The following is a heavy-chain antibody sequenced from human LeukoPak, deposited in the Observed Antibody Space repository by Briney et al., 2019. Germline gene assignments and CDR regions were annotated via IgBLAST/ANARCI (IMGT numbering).Heavy chain of an antibody. CDR3: ASATLRCSGGSCYEMDV. CDR1: GYTFTDYY. Sequence: AASVKVSCKASGYTFTDYYLHWVRQAPGQGLEWMGWINPNSGGTNYAQKFQGRVTITADKSTSTAYMELSSLRSEDTAVYYCASATLRCSGGSCYEMDVWGKGTTVTVSS. CDR2: INPNSGGT. J-gene: IGHJ6*04. D-gene: IGHD2-15*01. V-gene: IGHV1-2*02.